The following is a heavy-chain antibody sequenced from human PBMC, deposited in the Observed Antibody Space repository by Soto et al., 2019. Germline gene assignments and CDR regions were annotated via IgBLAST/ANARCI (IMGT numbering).Heavy chain of an antibody. Sequence: GGSLRLSCAASGFTVSSNYMSWVRQAPGKGLEWVSVIYSGGSTYYADSVRGRFTISRDNSKNTLYLQMNSLRAEDTAVYYCARDRGYSSGGSCYSIDQGYAFDIWGQATMVTVS. J-gene: IGHJ3*02. CDR1: GFTVSSNY. CDR2: IYSGGST. CDR3: ARDRGYSSGGSCYSIDQGYAFDI. D-gene: IGHD2-15*01. V-gene: IGHV3-53*01.